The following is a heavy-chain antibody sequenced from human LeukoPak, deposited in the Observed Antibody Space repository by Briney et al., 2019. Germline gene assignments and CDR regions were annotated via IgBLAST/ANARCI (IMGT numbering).Heavy chain of an antibody. D-gene: IGHD3/OR15-3a*01. J-gene: IGHJ3*01. CDR2: TFYTGRT. V-gene: IGHV4-39*01. CDR3: ARRRHNFDFYNV. CDR1: GDSIISNIYW. Sequence: SETLSLTCTVSGDSIISNIYWWDWVRLPPGKGLEWIGATFYTGRTFYNPSLKSRVTISVDTSKNQFSLDLDSATAADTADYYCARRRHNFDFYNVWGQGTRVLVSS.